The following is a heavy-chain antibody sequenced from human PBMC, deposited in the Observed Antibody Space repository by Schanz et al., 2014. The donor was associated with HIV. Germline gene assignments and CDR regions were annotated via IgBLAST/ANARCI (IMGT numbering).Heavy chain of an antibody. CDR3: AKPEYDSSGNSQSHFDY. V-gene: IGHV3-23*01. CDR2: ITESGGRT. D-gene: IGHD3-22*01. CDR1: GFTFDNYA. J-gene: IGHJ4*02. Sequence: EVQLLESGGGLVQPGGSLRLSCSASGFTFDNYAMTWVRQAPGKGLAWVSSITESGGRTYSADSVNGRFTISRDNSKNTLYLQMTTLRIDDTAVYYCAKPEYDSSGNSQSHFDYWGQGTLVTVSS.